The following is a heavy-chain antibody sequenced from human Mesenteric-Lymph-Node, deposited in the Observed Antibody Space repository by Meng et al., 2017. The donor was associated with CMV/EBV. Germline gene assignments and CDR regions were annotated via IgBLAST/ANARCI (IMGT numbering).Heavy chain of an antibody. J-gene: IGHJ4*02. CDR2: ISGSGEST. Sequence: GGSLRLSCAVSGFTFSSYWMTWVRQAPGKGLEWVSDISGSGESTYYADSVKGRFTISRDNSKNTLYLQMNSLRAEDTAVYYCAKKNGYNWGYFDYWGQGTLVTVSS. CDR1: GFTFSSYW. CDR3: AKKNGYNWGYFDY. D-gene: IGHD5-24*01. V-gene: IGHV3-23*01.